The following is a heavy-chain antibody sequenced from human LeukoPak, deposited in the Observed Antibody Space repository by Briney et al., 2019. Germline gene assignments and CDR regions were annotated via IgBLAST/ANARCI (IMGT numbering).Heavy chain of an antibody. CDR2: ISGSGGST. V-gene: IGHV3-23*01. D-gene: IGHD4-11*01. CDR1: GFTFSSYA. Sequence: GGSLRLSCAASGFTFSSYAMSWVRQAPGKGLEWVSGISGSGGSTYYADSVKGWFTISRDNSKNTLYLQMNSLRAEDTAVYYCARWKYSNYIYYFDYWGQGTLVTVSS. CDR3: ARWKYSNYIYYFDY. J-gene: IGHJ4*02.